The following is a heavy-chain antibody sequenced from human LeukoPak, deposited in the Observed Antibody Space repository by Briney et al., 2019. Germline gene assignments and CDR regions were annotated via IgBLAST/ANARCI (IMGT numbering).Heavy chain of an antibody. V-gene: IGHV3-23*01. CDR2: ISGSGGST. D-gene: IGHD6-6*01. J-gene: IGHJ4*02. CDR1: RFIFSSYA. Sequence: GGSLRLPCAASRFIFSSYAMSWVRQVPGKGLEWVSVISGSGGSTNYADSAKGRFTISRDNSKNTLYLEMNSLRADDTAVYYCAKVSTRIAAPYYFDYWGQGTLVTVSS. CDR3: AKVSTRIAAPYYFDY.